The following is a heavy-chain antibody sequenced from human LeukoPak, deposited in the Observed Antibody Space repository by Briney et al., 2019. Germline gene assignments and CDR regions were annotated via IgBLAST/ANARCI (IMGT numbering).Heavy chain of an antibody. CDR3: ARETPLRYFDP. Sequence: SETLSLTCSVSGGSISSGGYSWNWIRQPPGKGLEWIGYIHSSGTAYYNPSLKSRVTISLDRSKNQFSLNLTSVTAADTAVYYCARETPLRYFDPWGQGTLVTVSS. CDR1: GGSISSGGYS. D-gene: IGHD3-9*01. V-gene: IGHV4-30-2*01. J-gene: IGHJ5*02. CDR2: IHSSGTA.